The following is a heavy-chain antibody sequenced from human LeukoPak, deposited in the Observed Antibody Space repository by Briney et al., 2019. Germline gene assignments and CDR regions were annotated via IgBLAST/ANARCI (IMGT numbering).Heavy chain of an antibody. CDR1: GGSISSGGYS. J-gene: IGHJ4*02. CDR2: IYHSGST. Sequence: PSETLSLTCAVSGGSISSGGYSWSWIRQPPGKGLEWIGYIYHSGSTYYNPSLKSRVTTSVDRSKNQFSLKLSSVTAADTAVYYCARAEAAAGDFDYWGQGTLVTVSS. CDR3: ARAEAAAGDFDY. V-gene: IGHV4-30-2*01. D-gene: IGHD6-13*01.